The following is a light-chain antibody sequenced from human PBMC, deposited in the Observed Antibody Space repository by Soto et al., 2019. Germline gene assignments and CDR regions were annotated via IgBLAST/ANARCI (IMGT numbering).Light chain of an antibody. Sequence: QSALTQPASVSGSPGQSITISCTGTSSDVGGYNYVSWYQQHPGKAPKPMIYEVSNRPSGVSNRFSGSKSGNTASLTISGLQAEDEADYYCSSYTTSNTLVFGSGTQLTVL. CDR2: EVS. V-gene: IGLV2-14*01. J-gene: IGLJ1*01. CDR3: SSYTTSNTLV. CDR1: SSDVGGYNY.